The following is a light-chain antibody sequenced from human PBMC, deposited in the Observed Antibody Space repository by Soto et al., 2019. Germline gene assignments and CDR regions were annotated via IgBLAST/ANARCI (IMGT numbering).Light chain of an antibody. Sequence: QPVLTQPPSASGTPGQRVTISCSGSSSNIGSKYVFWYQHLPGTAPKLLIYRNNQRPSGVPDRFSGSKSGTSASLAISGLRYEDETDYYCAAWDDSLSGVVFGGGTKLTVL. CDR1: SSNIGSKY. CDR2: RNN. J-gene: IGLJ2*01. CDR3: AAWDDSLSGVV. V-gene: IGLV1-47*01.